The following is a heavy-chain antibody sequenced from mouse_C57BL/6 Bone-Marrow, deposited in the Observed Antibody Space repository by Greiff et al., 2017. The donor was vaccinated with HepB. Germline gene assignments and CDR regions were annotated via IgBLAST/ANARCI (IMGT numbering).Heavy chain of an antibody. CDR2: IRLKSDNYAT. Sequence: EVKLMESGGGLVQPGGSMKLSCVASGFTFSNYWMNWVRQSPEKGLEWVAQIRLKSDNYATHYAESVKGRFTISRDDSKSSVYLQMNNLRAEDTGIYYCTPLTGKDAMDYWGQGTSVTVSS. D-gene: IGHD4-1*01. CDR3: TPLTGKDAMDY. J-gene: IGHJ4*01. CDR1: GFTFSNYW. V-gene: IGHV6-3*01.